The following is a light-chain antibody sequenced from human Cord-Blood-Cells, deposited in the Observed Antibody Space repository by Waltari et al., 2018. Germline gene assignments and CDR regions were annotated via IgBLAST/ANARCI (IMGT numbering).Light chain of an antibody. CDR2: EIS. V-gene: IGLV2-23*02. CDR3: CSYAGSSTWV. Sequence: QSALTPPASVSGSPGQSITISCTGTSSDVGRYKLLSWYQQHPGKAPKLMIYEISKRPSGVSNRFSGSKSGNTASLTISGLQAEDEADYYCCSYAGSSTWVFGGGTKLTVL. J-gene: IGLJ2*01. CDR1: SSDVGRYKL.